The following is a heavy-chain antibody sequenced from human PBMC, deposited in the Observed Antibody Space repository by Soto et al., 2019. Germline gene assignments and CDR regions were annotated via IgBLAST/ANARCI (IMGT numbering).Heavy chain of an antibody. J-gene: IGHJ4*02. Sequence: ASVKVSCKASGYTFTSYVISWVRQAPGQGLEWMGWIRAYKGNTNYAQKLQGRVTMTTDTPTSTSYKELRSLRSDDTAVYFCARDRLGATGDYLGQGNLVTVSS. D-gene: IGHD1-26*01. CDR1: GYTFTSYV. CDR2: IRAYKGNT. V-gene: IGHV1-18*01. CDR3: ARDRLGATGDY.